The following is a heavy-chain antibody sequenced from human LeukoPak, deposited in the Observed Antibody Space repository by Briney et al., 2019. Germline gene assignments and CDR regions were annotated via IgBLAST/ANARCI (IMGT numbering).Heavy chain of an antibody. CDR3: ARHLYYYYMDA. CDR1: GDSISSSSYY. CDR2: IYYSGST. Sequence: KPSEALSLTCGVSGDSISSSSYYWGWIRQPPGKGLEWIGSIYYSGSTYYNPSLKSRVTISVDTSKNQFSLKLSSVTAADTAVYYCARHLYYYYMDAWGKGTTVTVSS. J-gene: IGHJ6*03. V-gene: IGHV4-39*01.